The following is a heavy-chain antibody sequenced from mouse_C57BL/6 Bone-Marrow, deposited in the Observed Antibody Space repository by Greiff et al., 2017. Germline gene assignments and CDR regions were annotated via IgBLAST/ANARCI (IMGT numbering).Heavy chain of an antibody. CDR1: GYTFTSYW. CDR2: INPSSGYT. J-gene: IGHJ4*01. Sequence: VQRVESGAELAKPGASVKLSCTASGYTFTSYWMHWVQQRPGQGLEWIGYINPSSGYTKYNHKVKGRATLTADKSSSTAYMQLSSLTYEDSAVYYCANCGDQYYYAIDYWGQGTSVTVSA. CDR3: ANCGDQYYYAIDY. D-gene: IGHD2-13*01. V-gene: IGHV1-7*01.